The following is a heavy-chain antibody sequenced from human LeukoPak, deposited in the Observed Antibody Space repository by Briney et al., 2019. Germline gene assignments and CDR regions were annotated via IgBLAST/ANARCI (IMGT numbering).Heavy chain of an antibody. V-gene: IGHV4-31*03. Sequence: SQTLSLTCTVSGGSISSGGYYWSWIRQHPGKGLEWIGYIYYSGGTNYNPSLKSRVTISVDTSKNQFSLKLSSVTAADTAVYYCASTYYDILTGYPHFYFDYWGQGTLVTVSS. CDR3: ASTYYDILTGYPHFYFDY. CDR2: IYYSGGT. J-gene: IGHJ4*02. CDR1: GGSISSGGYY. D-gene: IGHD3-9*01.